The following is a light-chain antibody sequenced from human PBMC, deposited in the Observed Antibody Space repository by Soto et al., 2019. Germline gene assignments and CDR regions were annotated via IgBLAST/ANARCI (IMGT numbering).Light chain of an antibody. J-gene: IGLJ2*01. Sequence: QSALTQPPSASGSPGQSVTISCTGSNSDIGGYDFVSWYQQLPGKAPKLMIYEVTKRHSGVPDRFSGSKSGNTASLTVSGLQAEDEADYYCSSYTGSNNLGFGGGTKLTVL. V-gene: IGLV2-8*01. CDR3: SSYTGSNNLG. CDR1: NSDIGGYDF. CDR2: EVT.